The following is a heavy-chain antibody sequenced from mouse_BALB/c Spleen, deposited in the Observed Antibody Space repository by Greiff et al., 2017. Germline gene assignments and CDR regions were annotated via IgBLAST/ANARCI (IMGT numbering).Heavy chain of an antibody. CDR3: ARSEAYDGNSFDY. Sequence: EVQRVESGGGLVQPGGSRKLSCAASGFTFSSFGMHWVRQAPEKGLEWVAYISSGSSTIYYADTVKGRFTISRDNPKNTLFLQMTSLRSEDTAMYYCARSEAYDGNSFDYWGQGTTLTVSS. V-gene: IGHV5-17*02. CDR2: ISSGSSTI. D-gene: IGHD2-10*01. J-gene: IGHJ2*01. CDR1: GFTFSSFG.